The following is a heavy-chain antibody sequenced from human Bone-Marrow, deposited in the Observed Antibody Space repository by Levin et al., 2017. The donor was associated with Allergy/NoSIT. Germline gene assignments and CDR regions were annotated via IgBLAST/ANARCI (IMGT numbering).Heavy chain of an antibody. D-gene: IGHD4-17*01. Sequence: PGGSLRLSCAASGFTFSSYGMHWVRQAPGKGLEWVAVISYDGSNKYYADSVKGRFTISRDNSKNTLYLQMNSLRAEDTAVYYCAKASTVTTSFFDYWGQGTLVTVSS. J-gene: IGHJ4*02. V-gene: IGHV3-30*18. CDR2: ISYDGSNK. CDR1: GFTFSSYG. CDR3: AKASTVTTSFFDY.